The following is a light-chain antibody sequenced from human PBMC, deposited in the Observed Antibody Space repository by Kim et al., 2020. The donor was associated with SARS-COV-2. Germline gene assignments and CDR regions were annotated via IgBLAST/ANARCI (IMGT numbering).Light chain of an antibody. CDR3: QHYNSYPYT. Sequence: ASVGDRVTITCRASQFISTWLAWYQQKPGKAPKLLVYQASTLESGVPSRFSGSGSGTDFSLTIDSLQPDDFATYYCQHYNSYPYTFGQGTKVDIK. CDR2: QAS. J-gene: IGKJ2*01. CDR1: QFISTW. V-gene: IGKV1-5*01.